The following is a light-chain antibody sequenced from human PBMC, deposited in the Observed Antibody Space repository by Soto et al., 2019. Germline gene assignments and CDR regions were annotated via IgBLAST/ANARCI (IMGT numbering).Light chain of an antibody. J-gene: IGLJ1*01. CDR3: LLSYSGARDV. Sequence: QAVVTQEPSLTVSPGGTVTLTCGSSTGAVTSGHYPYWFQQKPGQAPRTLIYDTSNKHSWTPARFSGSLLGGKAALTLSGAQPEDEAEYNCLLSYSGARDVFGTGTKLTVL. V-gene: IGLV7-46*01. CDR2: DTS. CDR1: TGAVTSGHY.